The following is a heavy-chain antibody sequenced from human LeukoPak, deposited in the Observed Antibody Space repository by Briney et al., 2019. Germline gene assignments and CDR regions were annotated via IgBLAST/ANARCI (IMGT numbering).Heavy chain of an antibody. Sequence: GASVKVSCKASGGTFSSYAISWVRQAPGQGLEWMGRIIPIFGIANYAQKFQGRVTITADKSTSTAYMELSSLRSEDTAVCYCARHDYGDYFGYWGQGTLVTVSS. J-gene: IGHJ4*02. CDR2: IIPIFGIA. CDR3: ARHDYGDYFGY. D-gene: IGHD4-17*01. CDR1: GGTFSSYA. V-gene: IGHV1-69*04.